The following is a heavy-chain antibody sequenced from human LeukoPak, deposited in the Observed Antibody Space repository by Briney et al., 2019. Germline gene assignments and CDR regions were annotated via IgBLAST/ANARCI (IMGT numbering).Heavy chain of an antibody. D-gene: IGHD6-6*01. CDR2: VYYIGTT. V-gene: IGHV4-61*03. CDR1: GGSVSSPDSY. Sequence: SETLSLTCTVSGGSVSSPDSYWSWIRQPPGKGLEWIGNVYYIGTTTYNSSLETRVTISVDKSKNHFSLILTSVTAADTAIYFCARNTSSSPWFDPWGQGTLVIVSS. J-gene: IGHJ5*02. CDR3: ARNTSSSPWFDP.